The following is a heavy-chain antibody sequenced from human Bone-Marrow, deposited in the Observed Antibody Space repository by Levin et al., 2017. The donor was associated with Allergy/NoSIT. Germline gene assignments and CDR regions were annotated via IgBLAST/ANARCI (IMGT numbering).Heavy chain of an antibody. Sequence: SCAASGFTFSSYGMHWVRQAPGKGLEWMAVIAYDGTNKYYIDSVKGRFTISRDNSKNTLYLQMSSLRAEDTAVYYCATTTMTAFDIWGQGTMVTVSS. CDR2: IAYDGTNK. CDR1: GFTFSSYG. CDR3: ATTTMTAFDI. D-gene: IGHD4-17*01. V-gene: IGHV3-30*03. J-gene: IGHJ3*02.